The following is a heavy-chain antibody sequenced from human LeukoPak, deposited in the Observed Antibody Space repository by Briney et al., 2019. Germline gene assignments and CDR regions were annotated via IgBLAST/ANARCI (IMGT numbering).Heavy chain of an antibody. CDR2: TYYRSKWYN. V-gene: IGHV6-1*01. CDR1: GDSVSSNSAA. Sequence: SQTLSLTCAISGDSVSSNSAAWNWIRQSPSRGLEWLGRTYYRSKWYNNYAVSVKSRITINPDTSKNQFSLQLNSVTPEDTAVYYCAREPLLWFGEPTTPNWFDPWCQGTLVTVSS. J-gene: IGHJ5*02. CDR3: AREPLLWFGEPTTPNWFDP. D-gene: IGHD3-10*01.